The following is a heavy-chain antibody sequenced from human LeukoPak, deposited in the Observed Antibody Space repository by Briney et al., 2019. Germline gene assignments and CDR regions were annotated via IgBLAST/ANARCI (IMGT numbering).Heavy chain of an antibody. CDR3: ARFSGYYFDY. CDR2: IYTSGST. J-gene: IGHJ4*02. V-gene: IGHV4-61*02. CDR1: GGSISSGSYY. Sequence: PSETLSLTCTVSGGSISSGSYYWSWIRQPAGKGLEWIGRIYTSGSTNYNPSLKSRVTISVDTSKNQFSLKLSSVTAADTAVYYCARFSGYYFDYWGQGTLVTVSS.